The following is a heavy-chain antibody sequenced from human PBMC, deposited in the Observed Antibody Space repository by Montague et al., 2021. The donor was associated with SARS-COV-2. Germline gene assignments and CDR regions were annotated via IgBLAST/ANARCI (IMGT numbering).Heavy chain of an antibody. V-gene: IGHV3-7*03. D-gene: IGHD5-18*01. CDR2: IKQDGSEK. Sequence: SLRLSCAASGFTFSSYWMSWVRQAPGKGLEWVANIKQDGSEKYYVDSVKGRFTISRDNAKNSLYLQMNSLRAEDTAVYYCARESGDTAMVGGMDVWGQGTTDTVSS. CDR1: GFTFSSYW. CDR3: ARESGDTAMVGGMDV. J-gene: IGHJ6*02.